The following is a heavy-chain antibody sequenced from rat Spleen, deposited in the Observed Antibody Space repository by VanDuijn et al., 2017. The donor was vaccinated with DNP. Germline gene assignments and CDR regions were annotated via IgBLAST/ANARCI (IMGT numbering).Heavy chain of an antibody. V-gene: IGHV5-7*01. CDR3: ASWAPIAPLSTSNY. CDR1: GFTFRDSN. CDR2: ISYDGGST. D-gene: IGHD1-2*01. Sequence: EVQLVESGGGLVQPGRSMKLSCAASGFTFRDSNMAWVRQAPKKGLEWVATISYDGGSTYYPDSVKGRFTISRDNAENTVYLQMSSLRSEDTATYYCASWAPIAPLSTSNYWGQGVMVTVSS. J-gene: IGHJ2*01.